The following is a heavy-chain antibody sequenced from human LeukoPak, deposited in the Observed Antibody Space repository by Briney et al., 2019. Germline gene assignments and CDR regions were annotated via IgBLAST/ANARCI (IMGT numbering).Heavy chain of an antibody. V-gene: IGHV1-2*02. Sequence: ASVKVSCKAPGYTFTDYYMYWVRQAPGQGLEWMGWINPNSGGTNYAQKFQGRVTMTSDTSISTAYMELSSLRSDDTAVYYCARDRLPHYTAWIDYWGQGTLVTVSS. CDR3: ARDRLPHYTAWIDY. CDR2: INPNSGGT. CDR1: GYTFTDYY. J-gene: IGHJ4*02. D-gene: IGHD5-18*01.